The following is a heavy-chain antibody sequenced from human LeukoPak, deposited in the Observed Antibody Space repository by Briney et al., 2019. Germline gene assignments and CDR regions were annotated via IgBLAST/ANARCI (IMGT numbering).Heavy chain of an antibody. V-gene: IGHV3-74*01. J-gene: IGHJ4*02. CDR2: IKYDGSAT. CDR3: VSGSLQSGYNFDY. D-gene: IGHD3-3*01. CDR1: GFTFSNYW. Sequence: VQPGGSLRLSCAASGFTFSNYWMHWIRQVPGKGLVWVSHIKYDGSATNYADSVKGRFTIPRDNAKNTLYLQMNSLRAEDTAVYYCVSGSLQSGYNFDYWGQGALVTVSS.